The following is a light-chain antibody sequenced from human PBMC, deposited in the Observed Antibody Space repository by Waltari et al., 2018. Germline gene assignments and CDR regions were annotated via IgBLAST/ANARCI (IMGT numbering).Light chain of an antibody. J-gene: IGKJ3*01. V-gene: IGKV3-20*01. CDR2: GAS. Sequence: EIVLTQSPGTLSLSLGERATLSCRASQSISSSYLAWYQQKPGQAPSLLIYGASSRATGIPDRFSGSGSGTDFTLTISRLEPEEFAVYYCQQYGTSAFTLGPGTKVDIK. CDR3: QQYGTSAFT. CDR1: QSISSSY.